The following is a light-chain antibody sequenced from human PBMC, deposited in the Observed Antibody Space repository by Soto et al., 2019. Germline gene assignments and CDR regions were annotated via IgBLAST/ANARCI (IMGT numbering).Light chain of an antibody. CDR2: GAS. Sequence: EIVMTQSPATLSVSPGERATLSCRASQSVSSNLAWYQQKPGQAPRLLISGASTRATGIPARFSGSGSGTEFTLTISSLQSEDYATYYCQQHNSFPRSFGQGTKLEIK. CDR3: QQHNSFPRS. V-gene: IGKV3-15*01. J-gene: IGKJ2*01. CDR1: QSVSSN.